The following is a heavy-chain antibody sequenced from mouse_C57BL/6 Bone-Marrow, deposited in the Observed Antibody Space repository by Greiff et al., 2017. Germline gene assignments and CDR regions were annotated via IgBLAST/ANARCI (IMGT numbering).Heavy chain of an antibody. CDR1: GYAFSSYW. V-gene: IGHV1-80*01. CDR2: IYPGDGDT. CDR3: ARLGAQASAWFAY. Sequence: QVQLQQSGAELVKPGASVKISCKASGYAFSSYWMNWVKQRPGKGLEWIGQIYPGDGDTNYNGKFKGKATLTADKSSSTAYMQLSSLTSEDSAVYFCARLGAQASAWFAYWGQGTLVTVSA. D-gene: IGHD3-2*02. J-gene: IGHJ3*01.